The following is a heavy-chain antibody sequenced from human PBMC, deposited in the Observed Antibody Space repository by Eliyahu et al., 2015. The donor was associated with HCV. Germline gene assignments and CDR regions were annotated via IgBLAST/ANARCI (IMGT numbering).Heavy chain of an antibody. CDR1: GFTFSTYA. CDR2: LWSDGSNK. V-gene: IGHV3-33*01. J-gene: IGHJ4*02. Sequence: QVQLVESGGGVAQPGRSLRLSCAASGFTFSTYAMHWVRQVPGKGLEWVARLWSDGSNKYYADSVKGRFTISRDNSKNTVYLQMNSLRAEDTAVYYCARSTDYLCSDFEFWGQGTLVTVSS. D-gene: IGHD4-11*01. CDR3: ARSTDYLCSDFEF.